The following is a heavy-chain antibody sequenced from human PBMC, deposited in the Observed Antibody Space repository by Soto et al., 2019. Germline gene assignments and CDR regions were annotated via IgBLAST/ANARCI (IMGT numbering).Heavy chain of an antibody. D-gene: IGHD3-22*01. V-gene: IGHV3-13*01. Sequence: PGGSLRLSCAASGFTFSSYDMHWVRQATGKGLEWVSAIGTAGDTYYPGSVKGRFTVSRENAKNSLYLQMNCLRAEDTAVYYCARASGWDFDYWGQGTMVTVSS. CDR2: IGTAGDT. CDR1: GFTFSSYD. J-gene: IGHJ4*02. CDR3: ARASGWDFDY.